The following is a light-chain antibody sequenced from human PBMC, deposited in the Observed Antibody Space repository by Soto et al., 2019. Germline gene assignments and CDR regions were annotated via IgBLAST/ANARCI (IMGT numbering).Light chain of an antibody. J-gene: IGLJ3*02. CDR2: DNN. CDR1: NSNIGKNY. V-gene: IGLV1-51*01. Sequence: QSVLTQPPSVSAAPGQKVTISCSGSNSNIGKNYVSWYQKFPGTAPKLLIYDNNMRPSGIPDRFAGSKSGTSATLAITGLQTGDEADYYCGTWDSSLSGGVFGGGTKLTVL. CDR3: GTWDSSLSGGV.